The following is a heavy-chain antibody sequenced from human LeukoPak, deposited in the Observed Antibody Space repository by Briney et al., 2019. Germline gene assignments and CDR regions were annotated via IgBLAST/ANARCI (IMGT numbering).Heavy chain of an antibody. Sequence: GGSLRLSCEAPGFTFDAYAMHWVRQAPGKGLEWVSLINKDGSATYYADSVKGRFTISRDNCKNSLYLQMNSLRSEDTALYYCATWAFYHSLDVWGQGTTVTVYS. CDR3: ATWAFYHSLDV. CDR2: INKDGSAT. V-gene: IGHV3-43*02. D-gene: IGHD1-26*01. CDR1: GFTFDAYA. J-gene: IGHJ6*02.